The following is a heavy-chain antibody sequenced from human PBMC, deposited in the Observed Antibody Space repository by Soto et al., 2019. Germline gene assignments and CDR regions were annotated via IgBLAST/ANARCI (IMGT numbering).Heavy chain of an antibody. V-gene: IGHV1-18*04. J-gene: IGHJ4*01. D-gene: IGHD3-3*02. CDR2: INTDSGNT. CDR1: GYTFTSFG. CDR3: ARDMGSNISWPLDY. Sequence: QIHLVQSGGEVKRPGASVKVYCQTSGYTFTSFGINCVRQAPGKGLEWMGWINTDSGNTHYTQKIQGRVTLTTDSSASMVYMVLRSLTPEHTSVYYCARDMGSNISWPLDYSGHGTLVTVSS.